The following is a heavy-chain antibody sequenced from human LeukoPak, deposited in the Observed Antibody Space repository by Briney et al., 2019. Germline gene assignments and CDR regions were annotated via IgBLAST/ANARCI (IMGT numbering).Heavy chain of an antibody. CDR1: GYTFTGYY. CDR2: INPGSGGT. Sequence: ASVKVSCKASGYTFTGYYMHWVRQAPGQGLEWMGWINPGSGGTKYAQKFQGRVTMTRDTSISTAYLELSGLRSDDTAVYYCARDGGSWYPSLGAFDIWGQGTMVTVSS. D-gene: IGHD6-13*01. CDR3: ARDGGSWYPSLGAFDI. V-gene: IGHV1-2*02. J-gene: IGHJ3*02.